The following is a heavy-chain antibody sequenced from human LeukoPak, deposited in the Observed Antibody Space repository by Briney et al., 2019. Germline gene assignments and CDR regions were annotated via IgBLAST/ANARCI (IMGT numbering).Heavy chain of an antibody. Sequence: PSETLSLTCAVYGGSFSGYYWSWIRQPPGKGLEWIGEINHSGSTNYNPSLKSRVTISVDTSKNQFSLKLSSVTAADTAVYYCARGESGFDPWGQGTLVTDSS. CDR3: ARGESGFDP. V-gene: IGHV4-34*01. CDR2: INHSGST. J-gene: IGHJ5*02. CDR1: GGSFSGYY.